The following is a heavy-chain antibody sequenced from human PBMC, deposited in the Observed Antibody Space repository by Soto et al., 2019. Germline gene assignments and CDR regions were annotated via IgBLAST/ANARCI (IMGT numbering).Heavy chain of an antibody. Sequence: QVQLVESGGGVVQPGRFLRLSCAASGFTFSSYGMHWVRQAPGKGLEWVAVIWYDGSNKYYADSVKGRFTISRDNSKNTLYLQMNSLRAEDTAVYYCARWDRTSSSWTTNWFDPWGQGTLVTVSS. CDR2: IWYDGSNK. J-gene: IGHJ5*02. CDR1: GFTFSSYG. CDR3: ARWDRTSSSWTTNWFDP. D-gene: IGHD6-13*01. V-gene: IGHV3-33*01.